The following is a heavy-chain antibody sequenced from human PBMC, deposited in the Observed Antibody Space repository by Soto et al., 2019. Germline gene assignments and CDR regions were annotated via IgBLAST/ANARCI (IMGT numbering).Heavy chain of an antibody. Sequence: ASGKVSCKAAGGTFSSYAISWARQARGQGLEWMGGIIPIFGTANYAQKFQGRVTITADKSTSTAYMELGSLRSEDTAVYYCARPYCSSTSCFTYYYGMDVWGQGTTVTVSS. V-gene: IGHV1-69*06. J-gene: IGHJ6*02. CDR1: GGTFSSYA. CDR2: IIPIFGTA. D-gene: IGHD2-2*01. CDR3: ARPYCSSTSCFTYYYGMDV.